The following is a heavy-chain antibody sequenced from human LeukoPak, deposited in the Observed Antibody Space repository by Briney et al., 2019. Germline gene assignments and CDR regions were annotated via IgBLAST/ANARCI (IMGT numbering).Heavy chain of an antibody. CDR3: AKWGDYDVLTGYYAPDY. J-gene: IGHJ4*02. CDR2: ILGSGGST. CDR1: GFTFSNYA. Sequence: GGSLRLSCAASGFTFSNYAMSWVRQAPGKGLEWVSAILGSGGSTYYADSVKGRFTVSRDNSKSTLYLQMNSLRAEDTALYYCAKWGDYDVLTGYYAPDYWGQGTLVTVSS. D-gene: IGHD3-9*01. V-gene: IGHV3-23*01.